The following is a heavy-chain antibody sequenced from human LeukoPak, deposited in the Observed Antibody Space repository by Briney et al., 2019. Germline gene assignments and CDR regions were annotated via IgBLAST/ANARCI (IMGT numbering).Heavy chain of an antibody. D-gene: IGHD5/OR15-5a*01. V-gene: IGHV4-34*01. CDR3: ARRAGLHSLDY. CDR2: INHSGST. CDR1: GGSFSGYY. J-gene: IGHJ4*02. Sequence: SETLSLTCAVYGGSFSGYYWSWIRQPPGKGLEWIGEINHSGSTNYNPSLKSRVTISVDTSKNQFSLRLSSVTAADTALYFCARRAGLHSLDYWDQGTLVTVSS.